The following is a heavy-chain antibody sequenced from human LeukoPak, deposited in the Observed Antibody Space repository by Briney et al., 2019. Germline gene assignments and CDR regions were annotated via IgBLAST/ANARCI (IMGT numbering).Heavy chain of an antibody. V-gene: IGHV1-2*02. J-gene: IGHJ4*02. CDR3: VRYYYDSSGYSYYFDY. D-gene: IGHD3-22*01. Sequence: GASVKVSCKASGYTFTGYYMHWVRQAPGQGLEWMGWINPNSGGTNYAQKFQGRVTMTRDTSISKAYMELSRLRSDDTAVYYCVRYYYDSSGYSYYFDYWGQGTLVTVSS. CDR1: GYTFTGYY. CDR2: INPNSGGT.